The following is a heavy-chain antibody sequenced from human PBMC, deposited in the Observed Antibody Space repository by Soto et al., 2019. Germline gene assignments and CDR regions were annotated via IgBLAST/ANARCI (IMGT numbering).Heavy chain of an antibody. CDR3: AKGGGDSLRYGMDV. V-gene: IGHV3-23*01. CDR2: ISGSGGSL. J-gene: IGHJ6*02. Sequence: EVHLLDSGGGLVQPGGALRLSCSASGFIFSSSAMNWVRQAPGKGLEWVSAISGSGGSLYYADSVKGRFTISRDNSKTTLYLQMDSLRAEDTAVYYCAKGGGDSLRYGMDVWGQGTTVTVSS. D-gene: IGHD2-21*02. CDR1: GFIFSSSA.